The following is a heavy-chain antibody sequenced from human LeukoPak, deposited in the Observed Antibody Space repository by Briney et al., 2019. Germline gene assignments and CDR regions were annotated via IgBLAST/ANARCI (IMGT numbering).Heavy chain of an antibody. D-gene: IGHD3-22*01. Sequence: SETLSLTCAVSGYSISSGYYWGWIRQPPGKGLEWIGSIYHSGSTYYNPSLKSRVTMSVDTSKNQFSLKLSSVTAADTAVYYCARWGSSGYFFDYWGQGTLVTVSS. CDR2: IYHSGST. CDR1: GYSISSGYY. V-gene: IGHV4-38-2*01. J-gene: IGHJ4*02. CDR3: ARWGSSGYFFDY.